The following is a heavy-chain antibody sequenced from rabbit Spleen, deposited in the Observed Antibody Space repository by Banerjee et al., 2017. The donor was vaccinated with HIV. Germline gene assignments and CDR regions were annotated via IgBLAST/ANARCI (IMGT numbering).Heavy chain of an antibody. J-gene: IGHJ6*01. CDR2: IYTGGSGST. D-gene: IGHD8-1*01. CDR1: GFSFSSGYY. CDR3: ARDTGSSFSSYGMDL. Sequence: QSLEESGGDLVKPGASLTLTCTASGFSFSSGYYMCWVRQAPGKGLEWIACIYTGGSGSTAYASWAKGRFTVSKTSSTTVTLQMTSLTVADTATYFCARDTGSSFSSYGMDLWGQGTLVTVS. V-gene: IGHV1S40*01.